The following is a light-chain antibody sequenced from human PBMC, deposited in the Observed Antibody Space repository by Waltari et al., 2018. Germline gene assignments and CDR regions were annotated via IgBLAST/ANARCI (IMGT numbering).Light chain of an antibody. CDR2: GAS. Sequence: EIALTQSPGTLSLSVGESATVSCRASESVSRALAWYQQKPGQAPRLLIYGASTRATGIPDRFSGSGSGTDFSLTISRLEPDDFAVYYCQHYLRLPVTFGQGTTVEI. CDR1: ESVSRA. J-gene: IGKJ1*01. V-gene: IGKV3-20*01. CDR3: QHYLRLPVT.